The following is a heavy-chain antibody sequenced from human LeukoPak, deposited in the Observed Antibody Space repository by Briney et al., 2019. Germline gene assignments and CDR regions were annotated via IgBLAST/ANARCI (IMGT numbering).Heavy chain of an antibody. D-gene: IGHD3-22*01. Sequence: SVKVSCKASGGTFSSYAISWVRQAPGQGLEWMGGIIPIFGTANYAQKFQGRVTITADESTSTAYMELSSLRSEDTAVYYCARDSYYHDSSGYPDYWGQGTLVTVSS. CDR1: GGTFSSYA. CDR3: ARDSYYHDSSGYPDY. J-gene: IGHJ4*02. CDR2: IIPIFGTA. V-gene: IGHV1-69*01.